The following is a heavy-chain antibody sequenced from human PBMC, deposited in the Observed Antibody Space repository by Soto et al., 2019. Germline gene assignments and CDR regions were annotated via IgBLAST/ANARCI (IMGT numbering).Heavy chain of an antibody. V-gene: IGHV4-30-4*01. CDR3: ARDHTTGLDY. Sequence: SETLSLTCTVSGGSISSCDYYWSWIRQPPGKGLEWIGYIYYSGSTYYNPSLKSRVTISVDTSKNQFSLKLSSVTAADTAVYYCARDHTTGLDYWGQGTQVTVSS. CDR1: GGSISSCDYY. CDR2: IYYSGST. D-gene: IGHD4-4*01. J-gene: IGHJ4*02.